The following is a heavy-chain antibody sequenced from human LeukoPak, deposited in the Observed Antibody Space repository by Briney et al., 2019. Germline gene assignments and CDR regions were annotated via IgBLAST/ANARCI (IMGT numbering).Heavy chain of an antibody. V-gene: IGHV4-31*03. CDR1: GGSITNGYN. CDR3: ARSGQLSRIDY. J-gene: IGHJ4*02. D-gene: IGHD5-24*01. Sequence: TLSLTCTVSGGSITNGYNWSWIRQLPGKGLEWLGYIYYTGSTYYNPSPESRVTISVDTSKTQFSLKLTSVTAADTAVYYCARSGQLSRIDYWGQGTLVTVSS. CDR2: IYYTGST.